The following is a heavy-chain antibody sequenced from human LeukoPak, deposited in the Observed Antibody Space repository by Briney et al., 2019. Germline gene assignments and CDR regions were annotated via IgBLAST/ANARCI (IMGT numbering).Heavy chain of an antibody. V-gene: IGHV3-30*02. CDR3: AKDRVLQLAYSDY. CDR2: IRYDGSNK. D-gene: IGHD6-6*01. CDR1: GFTFSSYG. J-gene: IGHJ4*02. Sequence: TGGSLRLSCAASGFTFSSYGMHWVRQAPGKGLEWVAFIRYDGSNKYYADSVKGRFTISRDNSKNTLYLQMNSLRAEDTAVYYCAKDRVLQLAYSDYWGQGTLVTVSS.